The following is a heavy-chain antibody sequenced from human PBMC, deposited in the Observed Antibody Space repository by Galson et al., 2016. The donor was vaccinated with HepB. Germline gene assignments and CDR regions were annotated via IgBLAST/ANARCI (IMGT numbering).Heavy chain of an antibody. Sequence: SLRLSCAASGFTFSSYAMSWVRQAPGKGLEWVSVISNSGGSTYYADSVEGRFTISRDNSKNTLYLQMNGLRAEDTAVYYCAGGYYGSGSYYAYWGQGTLVTVSS. J-gene: IGHJ4*02. D-gene: IGHD3-10*01. CDR2: ISNSGGST. CDR3: AGGYYGSGSYYAY. CDR1: GFTFSSYA. V-gene: IGHV3-23*01.